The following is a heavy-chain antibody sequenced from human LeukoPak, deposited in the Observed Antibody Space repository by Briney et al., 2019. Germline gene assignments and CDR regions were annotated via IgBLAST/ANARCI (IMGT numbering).Heavy chain of an antibody. Sequence: GGSLRLSCAASGFTFSSYSMNWVRQAPGKGLEWVSSISSSSSYIYYADSVKGRFTISRDNAKNSLYLQMNSLRAEDTAVYYCAREGLMANAFDIWGQGTMVTVSS. J-gene: IGHJ3*02. CDR1: GFTFSSYS. CDR2: ISSSSSYI. CDR3: AREGLMANAFDI. D-gene: IGHD5-24*01. V-gene: IGHV3-21*01.